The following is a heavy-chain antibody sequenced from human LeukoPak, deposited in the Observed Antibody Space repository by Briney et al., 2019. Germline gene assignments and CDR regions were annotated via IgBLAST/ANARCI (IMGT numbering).Heavy chain of an antibody. V-gene: IGHV3-33*01. CDR1: GFTFSSYG. D-gene: IGHD6-19*01. Sequence: GGSLRLSCAASGFTFSSYGMHWVRQAPGKGLEWVAVIWYDGSNKYYADSVKGRFTISRDNSKNTLYLQMNSLRAEDTAVYYCARGSYSSGWYRFVDWFDPWGQGTLVTVSS. CDR2: IWYDGSNK. CDR3: ARGSYSSGWYRFVDWFDP. J-gene: IGHJ5*02.